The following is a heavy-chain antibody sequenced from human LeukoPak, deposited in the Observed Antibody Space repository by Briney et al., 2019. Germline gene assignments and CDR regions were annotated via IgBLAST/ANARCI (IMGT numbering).Heavy chain of an antibody. J-gene: IGHJ4*02. D-gene: IGHD3-22*01. CDR3: ATPTNYYDSSVYYSFDY. CDR2: IIPIFGTA. Sequence: SVKVSCKASGGTFSSYAISWVRQAPGQGLEWMGGIIPIFGTANYAQKFQGRVTITADESTSTAYMELSSLRSEDTALYYCATPTNYYDSSVYYSFDYWGQGTLVTVSS. V-gene: IGHV1-69*01. CDR1: GGTFSSYA.